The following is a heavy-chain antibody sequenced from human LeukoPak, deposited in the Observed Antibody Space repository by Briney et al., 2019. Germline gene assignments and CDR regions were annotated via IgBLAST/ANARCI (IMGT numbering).Heavy chain of an antibody. CDR2: IYHSGST. V-gene: IGHV4-38-2*01. D-gene: IGHD6-13*01. J-gene: IGHJ4*02. Sequence: SETLSLTCAVSGYSISSGYYWGWIRQPPGKGLEWIGSIYHSGSTYYNPSPKSRVTISVDTSKNQFSLKLSSVTAADTAVYYCARIYSSSWYGGNHFDYWGQGTLVTVSS. CDR1: GYSISSGYY. CDR3: ARIYSSSWYGGNHFDY.